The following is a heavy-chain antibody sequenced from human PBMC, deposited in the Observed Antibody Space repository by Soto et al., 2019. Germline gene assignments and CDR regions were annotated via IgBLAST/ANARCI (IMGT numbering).Heavy chain of an antibody. CDR3: ARFNSSGYYYWFDT. J-gene: IGHJ5*02. CDR1: GGSISSYY. Sequence: SETLSLTCTVSGGSISSYYWSWIRQPPGKGLEWIGYIYYSGSTNYNPSLKSRVTISVDTSKNQFSLKLSSVTAADTAVYYCARFNSSGYYYWFDTWGQGTLVTVSS. CDR2: IYYSGST. V-gene: IGHV4-59*01. D-gene: IGHD3-22*01.